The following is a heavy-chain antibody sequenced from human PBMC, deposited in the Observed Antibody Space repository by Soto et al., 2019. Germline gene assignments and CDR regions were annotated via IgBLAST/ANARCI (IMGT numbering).Heavy chain of an antibody. CDR2: INPNSGVT. Sequence: ASVKVSCKASGYTFTSYGISWVRQAPGQGLEWMGWINPNSGVTNYAEKFQGRVTMTRDTSISTAYMDLTRLKSDDTAVYYCARDIVSTTGCFDPWGQGTLVTVSS. J-gene: IGHJ5*02. CDR3: ARDIVSTTGCFDP. CDR1: GYTFTSYG. D-gene: IGHD3-16*02. V-gene: IGHV1-2*02.